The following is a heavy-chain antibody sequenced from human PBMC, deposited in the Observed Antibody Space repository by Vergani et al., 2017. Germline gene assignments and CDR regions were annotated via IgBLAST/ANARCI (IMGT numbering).Heavy chain of an antibody. V-gene: IGHV3-30-3*01. CDR3: ARDRGDWRYSRYFYNYYMDV. D-gene: IGHD2-8*02. CDR1: GFTFTNHA. CDR2: ISYDGTNK. J-gene: IGHJ6*03. Sequence: QVQLVESGGGVVQPGTSLRLSCAASGFTFTNHAMHWVRQAPGKGLEWVALISYDGTNKYYTNSVRGRFTISRDNSKSTLFLQMNSLRVEDMAVYYCARDRGDWRYSRYFYNYYMDVWGKGTTVTVSS.